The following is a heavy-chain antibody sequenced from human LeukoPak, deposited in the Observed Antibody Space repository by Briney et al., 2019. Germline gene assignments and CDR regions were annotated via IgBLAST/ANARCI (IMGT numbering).Heavy chain of an antibody. Sequence: SETLSLTCAVYGGSFSGYYWSWIRQPPGKGLEWIGEINHSGSTNYNPSLKSRVIISVDSSKNQFSLKLSSVTAADTAVYYCARLGPVITMIVPSPGAFDIWGQGTMVTVSS. CDR2: INHSGST. V-gene: IGHV4-34*01. D-gene: IGHD3-22*01. CDR1: GGSFSGYY. CDR3: ARLGPVITMIVPSPGAFDI. J-gene: IGHJ3*02.